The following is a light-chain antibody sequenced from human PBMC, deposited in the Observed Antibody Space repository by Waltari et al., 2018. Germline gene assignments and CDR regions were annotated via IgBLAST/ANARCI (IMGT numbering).Light chain of an antibody. CDR1: RDIDSY. J-gene: IGKJ5*01. CDR2: DAS. V-gene: IGKV1-39*01. CDR3: QQSYSTPLT. Sequence: DIQMTQSPSSLSTSLGDRVTITCRASRDIDSYLNWYQKKPGKAPKLLIYDASTLQRGVPPRFSGGGSGTDFTLTISGLQPGDFATYFCQQSYSTPLTFGQGTRLEIK.